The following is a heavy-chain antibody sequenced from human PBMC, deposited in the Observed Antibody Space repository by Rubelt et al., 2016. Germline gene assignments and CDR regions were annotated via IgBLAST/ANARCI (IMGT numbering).Heavy chain of an antibody. V-gene: IGHV1-2*06. CDR1: GYTFTGYY. Sequence: QVQLVQSGAEVKKPGASVKVSCKASGYTFTGYYMHWVRQAPGQGLEWVGRINPNSGGTNYAQKFQGRVPMTRDTSIATAYLELRRRSSDDRAVFYCASESSSGWYIDYWGQGTLVTVSS. J-gene: IGHJ4*02. CDR2: INPNSGGT. CDR3: ASESSSGWYIDY. D-gene: IGHD6-19*01.